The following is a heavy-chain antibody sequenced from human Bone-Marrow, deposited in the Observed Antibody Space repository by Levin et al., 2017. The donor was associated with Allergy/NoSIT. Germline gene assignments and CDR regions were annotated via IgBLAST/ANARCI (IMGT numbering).Heavy chain of an antibody. D-gene: IGHD6-19*01. CDR3: SRGEIGSSCLFDY. CDR2: IMPIIGTA. CDR1: GGTFSTYT. Sequence: ASVKVSCKASGGTFSTYTISWVRQAPGQGLEWMGGIMPIIGTANYAQKFQGRVTINADESTSTAYMELSSLRSEDTAVYYCSRGEIGSSCLFDYWGQGTLVTVSS. J-gene: IGHJ4*02. V-gene: IGHV1-69*13.